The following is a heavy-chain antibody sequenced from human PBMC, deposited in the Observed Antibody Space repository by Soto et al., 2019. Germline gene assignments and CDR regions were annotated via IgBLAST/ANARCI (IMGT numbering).Heavy chain of an antibody. CDR2: ISAYNGNT. D-gene: IGHD2-2*01. J-gene: IGHJ5*02. Sequence: ASVKVSCKASGYTFTSYCISWVRQAPGQGREWMGWISAYNGNTNYAQKLQGRVTMTTDTSTSTAYMELRSLRSDDTAVYYCARDLFAYCSSTSCYPRWFDPWGQGTLVTVSS. V-gene: IGHV1-18*01. CDR3: ARDLFAYCSSTSCYPRWFDP. CDR1: GYTFTSYC.